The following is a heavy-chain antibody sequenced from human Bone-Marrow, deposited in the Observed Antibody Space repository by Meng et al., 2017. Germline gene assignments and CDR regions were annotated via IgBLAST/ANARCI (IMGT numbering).Heavy chain of an antibody. CDR3: ARDPDIVVVPAAIPYYYGMDV. V-gene: IGHV3-15*01. D-gene: IGHD2-2*01. J-gene: IGHJ6*02. CDR2: IKSKTDGGTT. Sequence: GGSLRLSCAASGFTFSNAWMSWVRQAPGKGLEWVGRIKSKTDGGTTDYAAPVKGRFTISRDDSKNTLYLQMNSLRAGDTAVYYCARDPDIVVVPAAIPYYYGMDVWGPGNTV. CDR1: GFTFSNAW.